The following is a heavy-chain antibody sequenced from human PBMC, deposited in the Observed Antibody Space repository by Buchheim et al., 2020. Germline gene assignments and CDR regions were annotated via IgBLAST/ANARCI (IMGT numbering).Heavy chain of an antibody. CDR3: AREVKTAIPDY. V-gene: IGHV4-4*07. CDR1: GGSIKRYY. D-gene: IGHD2-21*02. CDR2: IYSSCNS. Sequence: QVHLQESGPGLVKPSETLSLTCNVSGGSIKRYYWGWIRQAAGKGLELVGRIYSSCNSNYSPSLRSRVTMLVDTSKNQVFPRLTSVTAAETAMYFCAREVKTAIPDYWGQG. J-gene: IGHJ4*02.